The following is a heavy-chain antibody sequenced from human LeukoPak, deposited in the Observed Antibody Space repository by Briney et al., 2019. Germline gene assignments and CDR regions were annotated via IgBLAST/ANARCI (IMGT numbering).Heavy chain of an antibody. J-gene: IGHJ4*02. CDR2: IYYSGST. D-gene: IGHD1-26*01. Sequence: SETLSLTCTVSGGSISSYYWSWIRQPPGKGLEWIGYIYYSGSTNYNPSLKSRVTISVDTSKNQFSLKLSSVTAADTAVYYCARTGIVGAITDYYFDYWGQGTLVTVSS. CDR3: ARTGIVGAITDYYFDY. V-gene: IGHV4-59*08. CDR1: GGSISSYY.